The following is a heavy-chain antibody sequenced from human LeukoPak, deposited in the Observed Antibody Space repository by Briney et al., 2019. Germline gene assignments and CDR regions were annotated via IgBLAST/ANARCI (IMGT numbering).Heavy chain of an antibody. CDR2: IYYSGST. D-gene: IGHD6-13*01. CDR1: GGSISSGDYY. V-gene: IGHV4-30-4*01. Sequence: PSETLSLTCTVSGGSISSGDYYWSWIRQPPGKGLEWIGYIYYSGSTYYNPSLKSRVTISVDTSKNQFSLKLSSVTAADTAVYYCASIPAAAAGTFDHWGQGTLVTVSS. J-gene: IGHJ4*02. CDR3: ASIPAAAAGTFDH.